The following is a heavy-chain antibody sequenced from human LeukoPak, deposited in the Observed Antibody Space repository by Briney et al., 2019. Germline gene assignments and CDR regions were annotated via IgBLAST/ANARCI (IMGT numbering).Heavy chain of an antibody. CDR1: GYTFTGYY. CDR3: ARVRYSSGWSYFDY. CDR2: INPNSGGT. Sequence: ASVKVSCEASGYTFTGYYMHWVRQAPGQGLEWMGRINPNSGGTNYAQKFQGRVTMTRDTSISTAYMELSRLRSDDTAVYYCARVRYSSGWSYFDYWGQGTLVTVSS. D-gene: IGHD6-19*01. V-gene: IGHV1-2*06. J-gene: IGHJ4*02.